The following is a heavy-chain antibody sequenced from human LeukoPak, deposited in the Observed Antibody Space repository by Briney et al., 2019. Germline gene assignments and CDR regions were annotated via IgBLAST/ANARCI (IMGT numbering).Heavy chain of an antibody. V-gene: IGHV4-34*01. J-gene: IGHJ4*02. CDR2: INHSGST. Sequence: SETLSLTCAVYGGSFSGYYWSWIRQPLGKGLEWIGEINHSGSTNYNPSLKSRVTTSVDTSKKQFSLKLSSVTAADTAVYYCARGQSSVVTDIPYYFDYWGRGTLVTVSS. D-gene: IGHD2-21*02. CDR3: ARGQSSVVTDIPYYFDY. CDR1: GGSFSGYY.